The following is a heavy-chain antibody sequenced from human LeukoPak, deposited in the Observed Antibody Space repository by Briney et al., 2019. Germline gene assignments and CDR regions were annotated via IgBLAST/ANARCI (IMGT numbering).Heavy chain of an antibody. D-gene: IGHD3-10*01. CDR1: GRSISSGGYY. Sequence: SQTLSLTCTVSGRSISSGGYYWSWIRQHPGKGLEWIGYIYYSGSTYYNPSLKSRVTISVDTSKNQFSLKLSSVTAADTAVYYCARMLGRESYCYYYGMDVWGQGTTVTVSS. V-gene: IGHV4-31*03. J-gene: IGHJ6*02. CDR3: ARMLGRESYCYYYGMDV. CDR2: IYYSGST.